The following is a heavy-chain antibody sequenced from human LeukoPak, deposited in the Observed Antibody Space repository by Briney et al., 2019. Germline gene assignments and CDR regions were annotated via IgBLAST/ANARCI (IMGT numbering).Heavy chain of an antibody. Sequence: GGSLRLSCAASGFTFSSYSMNWVRQAPGRGLEWVSYISSGSSTIYYADSVKGRFTISRDNAKNSLYLQMNSLRAEDTAVYYCARFTSGNWFDPWGQGTLVTVSS. D-gene: IGHD2-2*01. J-gene: IGHJ5*02. CDR1: GFTFSSYS. V-gene: IGHV3-48*01. CDR3: ARFTSGNWFDP. CDR2: ISSGSSTI.